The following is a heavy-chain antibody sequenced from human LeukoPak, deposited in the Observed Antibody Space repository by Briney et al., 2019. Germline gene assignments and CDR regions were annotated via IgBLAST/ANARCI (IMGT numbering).Heavy chain of an antibody. V-gene: IGHV3-30*03. Sequence: PGGSLRLSCAASGFTFSSYGMHGVRQAPGKGLEWVAVISYDGSNKYYADSVKRRFTISRDNSKNTLYLQMNSLRAEDTAVYFCARDLIVGTTIRYYFDYWGQGTLVTVSS. D-gene: IGHD1-26*01. J-gene: IGHJ4*02. CDR1: GFTFSSYG. CDR3: ARDLIVGTTIRYYFDY. CDR2: ISYDGSNK.